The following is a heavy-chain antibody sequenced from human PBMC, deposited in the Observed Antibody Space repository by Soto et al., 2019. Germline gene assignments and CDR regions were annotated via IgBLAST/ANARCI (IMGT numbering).Heavy chain of an antibody. Sequence: SVKVSCKASGGTFSSYAISWVRQAPGQGLEWMGGIIPIFGTANYAQKFQGRVTITADESTSTAYMQLSSLRPEDTAVYYCARVVGATTAVAFDIWGQGTMVTVSS. J-gene: IGHJ3*02. D-gene: IGHD1-26*01. CDR3: ARVVGATTAVAFDI. V-gene: IGHV1-69*13. CDR1: GGTFSSYA. CDR2: IIPIFGTA.